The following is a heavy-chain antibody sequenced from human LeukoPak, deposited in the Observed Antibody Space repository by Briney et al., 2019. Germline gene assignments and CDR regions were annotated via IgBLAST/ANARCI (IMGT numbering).Heavy chain of an antibody. Sequence: GGSLRLSCAVSGFIFSSYWMSWVRQTPGKGLEWVSGISGNGVKTFYADSVKGRFTISRDNSKKTVDLQMNSLRVEDTAIFYCAKIVVPAAYYFYGMDVWGQGTTVTVSS. D-gene: IGHD2-2*01. CDR1: GFIFSSYW. CDR3: AKIVVPAAYYFYGMDV. V-gene: IGHV3-23*01. CDR2: ISGNGVKT. J-gene: IGHJ6*02.